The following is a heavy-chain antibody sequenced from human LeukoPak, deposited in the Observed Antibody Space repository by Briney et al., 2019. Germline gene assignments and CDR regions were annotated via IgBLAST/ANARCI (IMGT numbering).Heavy chain of an antibody. CDR1: GGTFSSYA. J-gene: IGHJ4*02. V-gene: IGHV1-69*06. Sequence: SVKVSCKASGGTFSSYAISWVRRAPGQGLEWMGGIIPMFGTANYAQKFQGRVTITADKSTSTAYMELSSLRSEDTAVYYCARDPPGRPYSSSSYGWGQGTLVTVSS. D-gene: IGHD6-6*01. CDR3: ARDPPGRPYSSSSYG. CDR2: IIPMFGTA.